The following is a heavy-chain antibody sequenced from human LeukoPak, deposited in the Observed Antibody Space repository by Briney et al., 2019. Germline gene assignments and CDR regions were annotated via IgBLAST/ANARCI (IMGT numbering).Heavy chain of an antibody. Sequence: ASVKVSCKASGYTFTGYYMHWVRQAPGQGLEWMGWINPNSGGTNYAQKFQGRVTMTRDTSISTAYMELSRLRSDDTAAYYCARPKLAAAGKGWFDPWGQGTLVTVSS. CDR3: ARPKLAAAGKGWFDP. CDR2: INPNSGGT. D-gene: IGHD6-13*01. CDR1: GYTFTGYY. V-gene: IGHV1-2*02. J-gene: IGHJ5*02.